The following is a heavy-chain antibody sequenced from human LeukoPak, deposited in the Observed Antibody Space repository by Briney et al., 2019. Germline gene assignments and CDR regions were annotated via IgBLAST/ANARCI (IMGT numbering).Heavy chain of an antibody. V-gene: IGHV4-59*08. CDR1: GGSISSHY. Sequence: NASETLSLTCTVSGGSISSHYWSWIRQPPGKGLEWIGYIYYSGSTNYNPSLKSRVTISVDTSKNQFSLKLSSVTAADTAVYYCARGGYSSGYYCYFDYWGQGTLVTVSS. J-gene: IGHJ4*02. CDR3: ARGGYSSGYYCYFDY. D-gene: IGHD3-22*01. CDR2: IYYSGST.